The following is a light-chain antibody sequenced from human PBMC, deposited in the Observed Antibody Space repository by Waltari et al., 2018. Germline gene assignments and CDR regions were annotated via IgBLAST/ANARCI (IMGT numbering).Light chain of an antibody. J-gene: IGLJ1*01. CDR2: EDS. V-gene: IGLV3-10*01. CDR1: ALPKKS. CDR3: SSTDSSGNPV. Sequence: SYELTQPPSVSVSPGQTARITCSRDALPKKSAYWYQQKSGQAPVLVIYEDSKRPSGIPERFSGSSSGTMATLTISGAQVEDEADYYCSSTDSSGNPVFGTGTKVTVL.